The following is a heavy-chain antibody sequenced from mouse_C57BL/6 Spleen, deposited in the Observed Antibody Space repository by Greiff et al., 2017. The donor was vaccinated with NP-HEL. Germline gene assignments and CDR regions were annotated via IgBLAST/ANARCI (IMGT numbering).Heavy chain of an antibody. CDR3: ARWGDSSGYDAY. D-gene: IGHD3-2*02. CDR2: IDPSDSYT. CDR1: GYTFTSYW. Sequence: QVQLKQPGAELVRPGTSVKLSCKASGYTFTSYWMHWVKQRPGQGLEWIGVIDPSDSYTNYNQKFKGKATLTVDTSSSTAYMQLSSLTSEDSAVYYCARWGDSSGYDAYWGQGTLVTVSA. J-gene: IGHJ3*01. V-gene: IGHV1-59*01.